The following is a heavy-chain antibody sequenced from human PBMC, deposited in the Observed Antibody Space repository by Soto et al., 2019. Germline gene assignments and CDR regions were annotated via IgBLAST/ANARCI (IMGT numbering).Heavy chain of an antibody. V-gene: IGHV4-59*08. Sequence: SETLSLTCTVSGGSISSYYWSWIRQPPGKGLEWIGYIYYSGSTNYNPSLKSRVTISVDTSKNQFSLKLSSVTAADTAVYYCASYTGDLAYYFDYWGQGTLVTVSS. J-gene: IGHJ4*02. CDR3: ASYTGDLAYYFDY. D-gene: IGHD7-27*01. CDR1: GGSISSYY. CDR2: IYYSGST.